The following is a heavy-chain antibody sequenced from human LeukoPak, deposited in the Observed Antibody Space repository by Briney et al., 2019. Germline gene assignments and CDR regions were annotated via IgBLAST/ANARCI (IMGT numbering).Heavy chain of an antibody. V-gene: IGHV3-23*01. CDR2: ISPAGGTT. Sequence: GGSLRLSCAVSGFTFSSEAMGWVRQLPGGGLEWVSTISPAGGTTYYAESMKGRFTISRDNSKSTLYLQMNSLRVEDTAVYYCAKDLRYYGSGNFDYWGQGTLVTVSS. D-gene: IGHD3-10*01. J-gene: IGHJ4*02. CDR3: AKDLRYYGSGNFDY. CDR1: GFTFSSEA.